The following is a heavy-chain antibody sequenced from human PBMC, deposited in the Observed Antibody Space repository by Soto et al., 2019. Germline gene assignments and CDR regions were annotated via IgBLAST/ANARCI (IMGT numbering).Heavy chain of an antibody. D-gene: IGHD6-13*01. V-gene: IGHV4-31*03. CDR1: GGSISSGGYY. CDR2: IYYSGST. J-gene: IGHJ4*02. CDR3: ARDTRVSHLSYFDY. Sequence: PSETMSLTSTVSGGSISSGGYYWIWIRHHPGKGLEWIGYIYYSGSTYYNPSLKSRVTISVDTSKNQFSLKLSSVTAADTAVYYCARDTRVSHLSYFDYWGRGTLVTVSS.